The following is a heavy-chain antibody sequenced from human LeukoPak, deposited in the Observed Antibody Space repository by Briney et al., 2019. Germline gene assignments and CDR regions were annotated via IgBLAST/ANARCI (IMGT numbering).Heavy chain of an antibody. D-gene: IGHD6-6*01. CDR1: EFTFSSYP. CDR2: ISNSGGSI. V-gene: IGHV3-23*01. CDR3: HKYSTSGTDS. J-gene: IGHJ4*02. Sequence: GGSLRLSCAASEFTFSSYPMSWVRQAPGKGLEWVSTISNSGGSIYYADSVKGRFTISRDNSKNTLYLQMNSLRAVDTAVYYCHKYSTSGTDSWGQGTLVTVSS.